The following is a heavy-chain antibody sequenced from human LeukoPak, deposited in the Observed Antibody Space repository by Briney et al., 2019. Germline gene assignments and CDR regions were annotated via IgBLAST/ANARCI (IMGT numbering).Heavy chain of an antibody. V-gene: IGHV1-46*01. Sequence: ASVKVSCKASGYTFTSYYMHWVRQAPGQGLEWMGIINPSGGSTSYAQKFQGRVTMTRDTSTSTVYMELSSLRSEDTAVYYCARKDSVSRGLYYYGMDVWGQGTTVTVSS. D-gene: IGHD3-10*01. J-gene: IGHJ6*02. CDR1: GYTFTSYY. CDR3: ARKDSVSRGLYYYGMDV. CDR2: INPSGGST.